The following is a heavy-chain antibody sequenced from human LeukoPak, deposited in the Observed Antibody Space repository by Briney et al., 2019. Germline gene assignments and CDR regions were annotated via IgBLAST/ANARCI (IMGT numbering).Heavy chain of an antibody. J-gene: IGHJ5*02. Sequence: GGSLRLSCAASGFTFSSYSMNWVRQAPGKGLEWVSSISSSSSYIYYADSVKGRFTISRDNAKNSLYLQMNSLRAEDTAVYYCARDGLQYYDILTGYGNWFDPWGQGTLVTVSS. V-gene: IGHV3-21*01. CDR1: GFTFSSYS. CDR2: ISSSSSYI. D-gene: IGHD3-9*01. CDR3: ARDGLQYYDILTGYGNWFDP.